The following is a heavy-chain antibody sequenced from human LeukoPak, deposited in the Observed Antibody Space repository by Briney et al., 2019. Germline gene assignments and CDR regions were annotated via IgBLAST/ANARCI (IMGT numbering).Heavy chain of an antibody. V-gene: IGHV3-30*04. Sequence: GGSLRLSCAASGFTFSSYAMHWVRQAPGKGLEWVAVISYDGSNKYYADSVKGRFTISRDNSKNTLYLQMNSLRAEDTAVYYCARESVAGANWGQGTLVTVSS. CDR1: GFTFSSYA. CDR3: ARESVAGAN. CDR2: ISYDGSNK. D-gene: IGHD6-19*01. J-gene: IGHJ4*02.